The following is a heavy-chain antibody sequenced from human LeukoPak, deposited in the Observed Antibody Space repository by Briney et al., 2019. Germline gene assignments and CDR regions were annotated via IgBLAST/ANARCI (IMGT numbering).Heavy chain of an antibody. CDR1: GGSFSGYY. V-gene: IGHV4-34*01. J-gene: IGHJ3*02. Sequence: SETLSLTCAVYGGSFSGYYWSWIRQPPGKGLEWIGDINHSGSTNYNPSLKSRVTISVDTSKNQFSLKLSSVTAADTAVYYCARDPHCSSTSRYVRDAFDIWGQGTMVTVSS. D-gene: IGHD2-2*01. CDR2: INHSGST. CDR3: ARDPHCSSTSRYVRDAFDI.